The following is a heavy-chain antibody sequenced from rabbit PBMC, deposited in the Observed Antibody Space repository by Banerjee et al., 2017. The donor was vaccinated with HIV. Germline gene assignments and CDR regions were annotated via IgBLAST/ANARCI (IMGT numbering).Heavy chain of an antibody. D-gene: IGHD3-3*01. V-gene: IGHV1S7*01. Sequence: QVVESGGGLVTLGGSLKLSCKASGIDFSNYGISWVRQAPGKGLEWIGCIYPAAGATDYASWVNGRLTISLDNAQNTVFLQMTSLTAADTATYFCARGLVAGVLDLWGPGTLVTVS. CDR1: GIDFSNYG. J-gene: IGHJ4*01. CDR3: ARGLVAGVLDL. CDR2: IYPAAGAT.